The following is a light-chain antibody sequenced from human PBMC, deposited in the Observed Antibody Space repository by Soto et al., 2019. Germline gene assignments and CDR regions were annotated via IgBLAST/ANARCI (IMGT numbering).Light chain of an antibody. V-gene: IGLV2-23*02. CDR3: CSYAGSRTYV. CDR2: EVS. CDR1: SSDVGSYNL. J-gene: IGLJ1*01. Sequence: QSVLTQPASVSGSPGQSITISCTGTSSDVGSYNLVSWYQQHPGKAPKLMIYEVSKRPSGVSNRFSGSKSVNTADLTIYGLQAEDEADYYCCSYAGSRTYVFGTGTKVTVL.